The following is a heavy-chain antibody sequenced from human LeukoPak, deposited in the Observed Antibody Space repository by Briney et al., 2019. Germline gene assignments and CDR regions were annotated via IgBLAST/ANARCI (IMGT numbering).Heavy chain of an antibody. CDR3: ARDLWAYYYDSSGYFLDY. CDR2: IRFDGTII. V-gene: IGHV3-30*02. Sequence: GGSLRLSCAASGFTFSTYGMDWVRQAPGQGLEWVAFIRFDGTIIYYADSVKGRFTISRDNSKNTLYLQINSLRAEDTAVYYCARDLWAYYYDSSGYFLDYWGQGTLVTVSS. D-gene: IGHD3-22*01. J-gene: IGHJ4*02. CDR1: GFTFSTYG.